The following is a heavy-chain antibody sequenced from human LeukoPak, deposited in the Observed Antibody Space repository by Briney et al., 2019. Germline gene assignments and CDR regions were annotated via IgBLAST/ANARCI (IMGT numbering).Heavy chain of an antibody. Sequence: GGSLRLSCAASGFSFSSYSMNWVRQAPGKGLEWVSSISTSSSYIYYADSVKGRFTISRDNAKNSLYLQMNSLGAEDTALYYCARGGENSGFDYWGQGTLVIVSS. J-gene: IGHJ4*02. D-gene: IGHD6-19*01. CDR3: ARGGENSGFDY. CDR1: GFSFSSYS. CDR2: ISTSSSYI. V-gene: IGHV3-21*01.